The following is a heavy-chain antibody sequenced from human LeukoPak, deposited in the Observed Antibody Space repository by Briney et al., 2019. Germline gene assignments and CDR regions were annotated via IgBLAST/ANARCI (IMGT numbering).Heavy chain of an antibody. D-gene: IGHD1-26*01. CDR2: ISGSGDST. J-gene: IGHJ3*02. Sequence: GGSLRLSCAASGFTFSTYAVNWVRQAPGKGLEWVSTISGSGDSTYYADSVKGRFTISRDNSKNTLYLQMNSLRAEDTAVYYCAKFGGSYHDAFDIWGQGTMVTVSS. CDR3: AKFGGSYHDAFDI. V-gene: IGHV3-23*01. CDR1: GFTFSTYA.